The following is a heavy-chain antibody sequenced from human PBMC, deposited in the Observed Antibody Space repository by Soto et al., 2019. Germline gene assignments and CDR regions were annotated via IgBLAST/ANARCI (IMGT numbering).Heavy chain of an antibody. CDR3: ARDRIPPSVRWTNWFDP. CDR1: GYTFTSYG. Sequence: GASVKVSCKASGYTFTSYGISWVRQAPGQGLEWMGWISAYNGNTNYAQKLQGRVTMTTDTSTSTAYMELRSLRSDDTAVYYCARDRIPPSVRWTNWFDPWGQGTLVTVSS. V-gene: IGHV1-18*01. J-gene: IGHJ5*02. CDR2: ISAYNGNT. D-gene: IGHD4-17*01.